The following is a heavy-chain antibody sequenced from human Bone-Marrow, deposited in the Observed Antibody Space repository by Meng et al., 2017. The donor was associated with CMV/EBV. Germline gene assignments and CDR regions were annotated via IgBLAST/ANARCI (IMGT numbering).Heavy chain of an antibody. J-gene: IGHJ6*02. V-gene: IGHV1-18*01. Sequence: ASVKVSCKASGYTFTSYGISWVRQAPGQGLEWMGWISAYNGNTNYAQKLQGRVTMTTDTSTSTAYMELRSLRSEDTAVYYCARGRLLSGSYVQVYYYYGRDVWGQGNTVNVSS. CDR2: ISAYNGNT. D-gene: IGHD3-10*01. CDR3: ARGRLLSGSYVQVYYYYGRDV. CDR1: GYTFTSYG.